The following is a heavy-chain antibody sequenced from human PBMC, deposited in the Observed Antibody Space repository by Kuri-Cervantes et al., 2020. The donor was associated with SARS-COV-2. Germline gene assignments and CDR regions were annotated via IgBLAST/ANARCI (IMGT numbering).Heavy chain of an antibody. CDR2: IYYSGST. CDR3: ARALRITIFGVVTHFDY. J-gene: IGHJ4*02. Sequence: LSLSCAASGFTFSSYAMSWIRQHPGKGLEWIGYIYYSGSTYCNPSLKSRVTISVDTSKNQFSLKLSSGTAADTAVYYCARALRITIFGVVTHFDYWGQGTLVTVSS. D-gene: IGHD3-3*01. CDR1: GFTFSSYA. V-gene: IGHV4-31*02.